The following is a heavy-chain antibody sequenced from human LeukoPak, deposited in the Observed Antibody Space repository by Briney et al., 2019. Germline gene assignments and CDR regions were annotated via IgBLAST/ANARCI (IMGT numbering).Heavy chain of an antibody. Sequence: SETLSLTCTVSGGFISSYYWSWIRQPPGKGLEWIGYIYYSGSTNYNPSLKSRVTISVDTSKNQFSLKLSSVTAADTAVYYCARRTYYYDSSGLLASFDPWGQGTLVTVSS. CDR1: GGFISSYY. D-gene: IGHD3-22*01. CDR3: ARRTYYYDSSGLLASFDP. J-gene: IGHJ5*02. V-gene: IGHV4-59*08. CDR2: IYYSGST.